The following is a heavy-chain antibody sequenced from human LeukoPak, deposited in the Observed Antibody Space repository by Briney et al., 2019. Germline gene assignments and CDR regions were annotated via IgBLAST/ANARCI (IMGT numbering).Heavy chain of an antibody. V-gene: IGHV4-39*01. J-gene: IGHJ4*02. CDR3: ARLTAAGTVDY. Sequence: SETLSLTCTVFGGSISCSDCYWGWVRQPPGRGLDWIASIYYSGSTYYNPSLKSRVAMSVDTSKNQFSLRLSSVTAADTAVYYCARLTAAGTVDYWGQGTLVTVSS. CDR2: IYYSGST. CDR1: GGSISCSDCY. D-gene: IGHD6-13*01.